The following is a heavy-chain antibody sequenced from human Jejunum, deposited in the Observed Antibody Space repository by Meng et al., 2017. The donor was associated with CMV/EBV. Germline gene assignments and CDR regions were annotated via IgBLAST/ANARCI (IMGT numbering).Heavy chain of an antibody. Sequence: CKLSGYSSTNNNLIWVRQAPGQGTEWMGWIDTYTGNPTYAQDFTGRFVFSLDTSVNTAYLQISSLKAEDTAVYYCARDGLSGRYFDYWGQGTLVTVSS. CDR3: ARDGLSGRYFDY. J-gene: IGHJ4*02. CDR2: IDTYTGNP. D-gene: IGHD1-26*01. V-gene: IGHV7-4-1*02. CDR1: GYSSTNNN.